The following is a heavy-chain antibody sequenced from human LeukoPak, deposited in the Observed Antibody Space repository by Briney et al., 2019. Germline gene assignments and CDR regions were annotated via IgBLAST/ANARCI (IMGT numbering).Heavy chain of an antibody. V-gene: IGHV1-18*04. D-gene: IGHD3-3*01. CDR3: ARGLEWLTRRHTWFDP. J-gene: IGHJ5*02. CDR2: ISAYNGNT. CDR1: GYTFTSYY. Sequence: GASVKVSCKASGYTFTSYYMHWVRQAPGQGLEWMGWISAYNGNTNYAQKLQGRVTMTTGTSTSTAYMELRSLRSDDTVVYYCARGLEWLTRRHTWFDPWGQGTLVTVSS.